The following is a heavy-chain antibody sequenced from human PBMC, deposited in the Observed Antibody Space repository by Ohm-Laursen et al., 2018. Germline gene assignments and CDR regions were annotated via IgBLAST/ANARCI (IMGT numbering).Heavy chain of an antibody. Sequence: SLRLSCAAPGFTFSNYGMNWVRQAPGKGLEWVSSISDSGGDTYYADSVKGRFTISRDNSKNTLYLQMNSLRADGTAVYYCANHRSATWVHKRFDYWGQGTLVTVSS. D-gene: IGHD2-15*01. V-gene: IGHV3-23*01. CDR2: ISDSGGDT. CDR1: GFTFSNYG. J-gene: IGHJ4*02. CDR3: ANHRSATWVHKRFDY.